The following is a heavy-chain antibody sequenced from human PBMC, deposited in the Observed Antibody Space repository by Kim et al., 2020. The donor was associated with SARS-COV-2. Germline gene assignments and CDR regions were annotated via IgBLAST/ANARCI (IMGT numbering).Heavy chain of an antibody. V-gene: IGHV3-49*02. D-gene: IGHD3-16*02. Sequence: SVKGRFTISRDDSKSIAYLQMNSLKTEDTAVYYCTRHDYVWGSYRYTFDYWGQGTLVTVSS. J-gene: IGHJ4*02. CDR3: TRHDYVWGSYRYTFDY.